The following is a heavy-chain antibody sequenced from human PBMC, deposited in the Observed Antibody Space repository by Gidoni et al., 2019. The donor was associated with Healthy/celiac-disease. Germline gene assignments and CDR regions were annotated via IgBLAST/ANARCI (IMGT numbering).Heavy chain of an antibody. V-gene: IGHV3-21*01. D-gene: IGHD2-2*01. CDR1: GFTFSSYS. CDR2: ISSSSSYI. Sequence: GESGGGLVKPGGSLRLSCAASGFTFSSYSMNWVRQAPGKGLEWVSSISSSSSYIYYADSVKGRFTISRDNAKNSLYLQMNSLRAEETAVYYCARDFIVVVPAAIKGSYAFDIWGQGTMVTVSS. CDR3: ARDFIVVVPAAIKGSYAFDI. J-gene: IGHJ3*02.